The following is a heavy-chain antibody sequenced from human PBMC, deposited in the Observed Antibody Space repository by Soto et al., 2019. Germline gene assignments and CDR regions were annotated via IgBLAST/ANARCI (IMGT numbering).Heavy chain of an antibody. Sequence: LSLTCTVSGGSISSYYWSWIRQPAGKGLEWIGRIYTSGSTNYNPSLKSRVTMSVDTSKNQFSLKLSSVTAADTAVYYCARGRTTIFGVVPNNWFDPWGQGTLVTVSS. J-gene: IGHJ5*02. CDR3: ARGRTTIFGVVPNNWFDP. CDR1: GGSISSYY. D-gene: IGHD3-3*01. V-gene: IGHV4-4*07. CDR2: IYTSGST.